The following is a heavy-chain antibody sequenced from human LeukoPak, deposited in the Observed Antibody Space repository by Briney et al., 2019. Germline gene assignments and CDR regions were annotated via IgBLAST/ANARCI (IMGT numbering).Heavy chain of an antibody. V-gene: IGHV3-23*01. CDR1: QFTFRNYA. CDR2: ISGSGSDT. CDR3: AKDNPPRRIGYNNFYFDY. Sequence: PGGSLRLSCEASQFTFRNYAMTWVRQAPGKGLEWVSTISGSGSDTYYADSVKGRFTISRDNSRSILYLQMNSLRAEDTALYYCAKDNPPRRIGYNNFYFDYWGQGTLVTVSS. D-gene: IGHD5-18*01. J-gene: IGHJ4*02.